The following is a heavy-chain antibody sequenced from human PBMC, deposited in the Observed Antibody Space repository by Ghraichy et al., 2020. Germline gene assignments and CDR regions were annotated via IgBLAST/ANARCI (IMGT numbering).Heavy chain of an antibody. CDR1: GGTFSSYA. J-gene: IGHJ6*02. CDR2: IIPIFGIA. CDR3: ARVRRVVDIVLVPAATAYYYYGMDV. Sequence: SVKVSCKASGGTFSSYAISWVRQAPGQGLEWMGGIIPIFGIANYAQKFQGRVTITADKSTSTAYMELSSLRSEDTAVYYCARVRRVVDIVLVPAATAYYYYGMDVWGQGTTVTVSS. V-gene: IGHV1-69*10. D-gene: IGHD2-2*03.